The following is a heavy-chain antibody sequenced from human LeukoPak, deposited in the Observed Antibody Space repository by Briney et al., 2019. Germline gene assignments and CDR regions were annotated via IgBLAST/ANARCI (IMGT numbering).Heavy chain of an antibody. CDR1: GFTVSSNF. J-gene: IGHJ4*02. CDR3: AKSESRSSTWYAY. CDR2: IYTSGIT. Sequence: GGSPRLSCAVSGFTVSSNFMSWVRQAPGKGPEWVSVIYTSGITYYADSVRGRFTISRDNSKNTPYLQMDSLTAEDTAVYYCAKSESRSSTWYAYWGQGTLVTVSS. V-gene: IGHV3-66*01. D-gene: IGHD6-13*01.